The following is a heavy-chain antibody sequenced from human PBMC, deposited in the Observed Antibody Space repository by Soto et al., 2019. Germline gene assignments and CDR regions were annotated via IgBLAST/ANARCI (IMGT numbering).Heavy chain of an antibody. CDR3: ARGERITIFGVALAGMDV. CDR2: ISYDGSNK. CDR1: GFTFSSYA. Sequence: LRLSCAASGFTFSSYAMHWVRQAPGKGLEWVAVISYDGSNKYYADSVKGRFTISRDNSKNTLYLQMNSLRAEDTAVYYCARGERITIFGVALAGMDVWGQGTTVTVSS. J-gene: IGHJ6*02. V-gene: IGHV3-30-3*01. D-gene: IGHD3-3*01.